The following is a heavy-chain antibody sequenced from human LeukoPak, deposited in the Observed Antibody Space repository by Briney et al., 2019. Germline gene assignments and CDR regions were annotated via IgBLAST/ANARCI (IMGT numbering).Heavy chain of an antibody. J-gene: IGHJ5*02. CDR2: IYYSGST. Sequence: SETLSLTCAVYGGSFSGYYWSWIRQPPGKGLEWIGSIYYSGSTYYNPSLKSRVTISVDTSKNQFSLELSSVTAADTAVYYCASTAAGTNWFDPWGQGTLVTVSS. CDR1: GGSFSGYY. D-gene: IGHD6-13*01. CDR3: ASTAAGTNWFDP. V-gene: IGHV4-34*01.